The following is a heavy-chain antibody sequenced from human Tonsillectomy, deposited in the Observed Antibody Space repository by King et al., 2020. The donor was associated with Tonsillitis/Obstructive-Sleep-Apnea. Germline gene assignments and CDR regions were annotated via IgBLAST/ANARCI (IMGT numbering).Heavy chain of an antibody. D-gene: IGHD4-17*01. CDR3: ASDRLANGDYNF. V-gene: IGHV4-31*03. Sequence: VQLVESGPGLVRPSQTLSLTCTVSGDSINSGPYYWSWIRQHPGKGLESIGYIYHSGNTYYNPSLKGRVTMSIDTSKNQFSLNLTSVTAADTAVYYCASDRLANGDYNFWGQGTLVTVSS. CDR1: GDSINSGPYY. J-gene: IGHJ4*02. CDR2: IYHSGNT.